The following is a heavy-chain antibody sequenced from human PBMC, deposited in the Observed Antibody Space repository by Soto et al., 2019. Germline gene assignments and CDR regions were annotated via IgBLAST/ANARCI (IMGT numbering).Heavy chain of an antibody. CDR2: IKTDGSET. CDR1: GFTFSSYW. CDR3: VTGSGFPY. Sequence: GGSLRLSCAASGFTFSSYWMYWVRQAPGKGLVWVSRIKTDGSETNYADSVKGRFTISRDNAKNTLYLQMNSLKADDTAVYYCVTGSGFPYWGQGTLVTVSS. V-gene: IGHV3-74*01. D-gene: IGHD3-10*01. J-gene: IGHJ4*02.